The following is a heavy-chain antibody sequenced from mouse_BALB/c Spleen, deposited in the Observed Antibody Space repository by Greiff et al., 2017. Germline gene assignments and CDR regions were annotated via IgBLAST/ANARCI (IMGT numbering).Heavy chain of an antibody. CDR2: INPSNGGT. D-gene: IGHD1-1*01. CDR1: GYTFTSYY. J-gene: IGHJ4*01. Sequence: QVQLQQPGAELVKPGASVKLSCKASGYTFTSYYMYWVKQRPGQGLEWIGGINPSNGGTNFNEKFKSKATLTVDKSSSTAYMQLSSLTSEDSAVYYCTRRAVVAYYYAMDYWGQGTSVTVSS. CDR3: TRRAVVAYYYAMDY. V-gene: IGHV1S81*02.